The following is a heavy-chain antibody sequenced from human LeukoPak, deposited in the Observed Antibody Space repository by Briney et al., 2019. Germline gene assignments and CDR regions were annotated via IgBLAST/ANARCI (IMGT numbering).Heavy chain of an antibody. CDR2: MNPNSGNT. D-gene: IGHD6-13*01. J-gene: IGHJ6*02. CDR1: GYTFTSYD. Sequence: ASVKVSCKASGYTFTSYDIIWVRQATGQGLEWMGWMNPNSGNTGYAQKFQGRVTMTRNTSISTAYMELSSLRSEDTAVYYCAKPAYSSWLYYYYYGMDVWGQGTTVTVSS. V-gene: IGHV1-8*01. CDR3: AKPAYSSWLYYYYYGMDV.